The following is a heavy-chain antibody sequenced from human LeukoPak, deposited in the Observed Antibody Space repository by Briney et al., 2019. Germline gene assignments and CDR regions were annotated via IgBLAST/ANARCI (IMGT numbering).Heavy chain of an antibody. CDR2: ISYDGSNK. CDR1: GFSFSSYA. D-gene: IGHD3-10*01. J-gene: IGHJ6*02. Sequence: PGGSLRLSCAASGFSFSSYAMHWVRQAPGKGLEWVAFISYDGSNKYYADSVKGRFTISRDNSKNTLYLQMNSLRAEDTAVYYCARDSGEPLIIYYYYYGMDVWGQGTTVTVSS. V-gene: IGHV3-30-3*01. CDR3: ARDSGEPLIIYYYYYGMDV.